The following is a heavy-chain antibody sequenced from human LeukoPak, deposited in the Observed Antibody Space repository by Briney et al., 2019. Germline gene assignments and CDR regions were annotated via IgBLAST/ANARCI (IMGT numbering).Heavy chain of an antibody. CDR2: ISSSGSTI. D-gene: IGHD1-26*01. Sequence: PGGSLRLSCAASGFTFSSYEMNWVRQAPGKGLEWVSYISSSGSTIYYADSVKGRFTISRDNAKNSLYLQMNSLRAEDTAVYYCAREQRKWELPHFDYWGQGTLVTVSS. CDR3: AREQRKWELPHFDY. V-gene: IGHV3-48*03. CDR1: GFTFSSYE. J-gene: IGHJ4*02.